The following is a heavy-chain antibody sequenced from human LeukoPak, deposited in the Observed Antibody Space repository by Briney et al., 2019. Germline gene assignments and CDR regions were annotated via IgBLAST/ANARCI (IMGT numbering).Heavy chain of an antibody. CDR1: GGSVSSGSYY. Sequence: SEALSLTCSVFGGSVSSGSYYWSWIRQSPGKGLEWIGCIYYSGSTNYNPSLRGRVAMSIDTSNNHFSLRLISVTAADTAIYYCARAPGIVGTTPFGNYWGRGTLVTVSS. CDR3: ARAPGIVGTTPFGNY. J-gene: IGHJ4*02. CDR2: IYYSGST. D-gene: IGHD1-26*01. V-gene: IGHV4-61*03.